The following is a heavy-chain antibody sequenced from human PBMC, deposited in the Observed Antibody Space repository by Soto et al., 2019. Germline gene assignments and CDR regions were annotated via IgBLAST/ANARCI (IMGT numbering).Heavy chain of an antibody. CDR3: AGTGDSTSGWDRPFDS. J-gene: IGHJ4*02. Sequence: QVQLQESGPGLVKPSETLSLTCTVSGASIKSAYWSWIRQPPGKGLEWIGYIYYTGSTDYNPPLKSRVTISVDTSKSQFSLKLTSVTAADTAVYYCAGTGDSTSGWDRPFDSWGQGSLVTVSS. CDR2: IYYTGST. D-gene: IGHD6-19*01. V-gene: IGHV4-59*12. CDR1: GASIKSAY.